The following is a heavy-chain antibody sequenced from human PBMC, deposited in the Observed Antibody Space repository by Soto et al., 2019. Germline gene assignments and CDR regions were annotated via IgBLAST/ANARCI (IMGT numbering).Heavy chain of an antibody. J-gene: IGHJ4*02. CDR1: GYSFTSYW. Sequence: GESLKISCKGSGYSFTSYWIGWVRQMPGKGLEWMGIIYPGDSDTRYSPSFQGQVTISADKSISTAYLQWSSLKASDTAMYYCARASRGYDFWSGYYADFDYWGQGTLVTVS. D-gene: IGHD3-3*01. CDR2: IYPGDSDT. V-gene: IGHV5-51*01. CDR3: ARASRGYDFWSGYYADFDY.